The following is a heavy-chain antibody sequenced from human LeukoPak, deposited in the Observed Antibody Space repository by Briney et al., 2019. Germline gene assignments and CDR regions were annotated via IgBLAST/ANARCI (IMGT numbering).Heavy chain of an antibody. CDR2: ISGSGGST. CDR3: AKDPGISVAGPSHFDY. J-gene: IGHJ4*02. Sequence: GGSLRLFCAASGFTFSSYGMSWVRQAPGKGLEWVSTISGSGGSTYYADSVKGRFTISRDNSKNTLHLQINSLRAEDTAIYYCAKDPGISVAGPSHFDYWGQGTLVTVSS. D-gene: IGHD6-19*01. CDR1: GFTFSSYG. V-gene: IGHV3-23*01.